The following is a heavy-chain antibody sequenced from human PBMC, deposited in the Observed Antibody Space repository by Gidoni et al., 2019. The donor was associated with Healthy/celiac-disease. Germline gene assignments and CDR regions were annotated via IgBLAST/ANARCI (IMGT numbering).Heavy chain of an antibody. V-gene: IGHV3-73*01. Sequence: EVQLVESGGGLVQPGGSLQLSCAASGFTFSGSAMHWVRQASGKGLEWVGRIRSKANSYATAYAASVKGRCTISRDDSKNTAYLQMNSLKTEDTAVYYCTGDFDYWGQGTLVTVSS. CDR1: GFTFSGSA. CDR3: TGDFDY. CDR2: IRSKANSYAT. D-gene: IGHD3-16*01. J-gene: IGHJ4*02.